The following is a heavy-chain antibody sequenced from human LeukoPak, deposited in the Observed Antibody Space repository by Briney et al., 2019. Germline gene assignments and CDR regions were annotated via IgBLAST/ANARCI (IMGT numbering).Heavy chain of an antibody. CDR2: VFYNGRT. V-gene: IGHV4-59*01. CDR1: GDSINDYY. J-gene: IGHJ4*02. Sequence: SETLSLTCTVSGDSINDYYWSWIRQPPGKGLEWIGYVFYNGRTNYNPSLRGRLTISIDTSKNQFSLKLRSVTAADTAVYYCARGSGYDFSNGYLVAPRSIDYWGQGALVTVSS. D-gene: IGHD3-3*01. CDR3: ARGSGYDFSNGYLVAPRSIDY.